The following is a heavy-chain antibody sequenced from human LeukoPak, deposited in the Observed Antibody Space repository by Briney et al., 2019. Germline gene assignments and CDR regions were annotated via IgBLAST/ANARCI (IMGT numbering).Heavy chain of an antibody. Sequence: ASVKVSCKASGYIFTNYAMNWVRQAPGQGLEWMGWINTNSGNPTYAQGITGRFVFSLDTSVSTAYLQISSLKAEDTAVYYCVSGSVGYRSAGTCSFDYWGQGTLVTVSS. J-gene: IGHJ4*02. CDR3: VSGSVGYRSAGTCSFDY. CDR1: GYIFTNYA. D-gene: IGHD2-15*01. CDR2: INTNSGNP. V-gene: IGHV7-4-1*02.